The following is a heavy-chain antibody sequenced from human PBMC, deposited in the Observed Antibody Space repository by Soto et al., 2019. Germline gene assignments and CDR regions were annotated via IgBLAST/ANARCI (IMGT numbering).Heavy chain of an antibody. CDR1: GGTFSSYA. Sequence: QVQLVQSGAEVKKPGSSVKVSCKASGGTFSSYAISWVRQAPGQGLEWMGGNIPIFGTANYAQKFQGRVTITADESTSTAYMELSSLRSEDTAVYYCASTTRGNYDFWSGYYTPYYYYGMDVWGQGTTVTVSS. J-gene: IGHJ6*02. CDR2: NIPIFGTA. CDR3: ASTTRGNYDFWSGYYTPYYYYGMDV. V-gene: IGHV1-69*01. D-gene: IGHD3-3*01.